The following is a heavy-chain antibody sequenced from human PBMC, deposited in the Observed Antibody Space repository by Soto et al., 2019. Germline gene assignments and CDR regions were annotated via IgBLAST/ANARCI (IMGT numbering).Heavy chain of an antibody. Sequence: QVQLVESGAGLVKPGGSLRLSCVASGFTFSDYYMSWIRQAPGKGLEWVSYISNSGHAIYYADSVKGRFTVSRDNSNNSMSLQMDSLRADDTAIYYCARDARYASSSYGFDVWGQGTTVSVSS. CDR1: GFTFSDYY. D-gene: IGHD6-13*01. CDR2: ISNSGHAI. J-gene: IGHJ6*02. CDR3: ARDARYASSSYGFDV. V-gene: IGHV3-11*01.